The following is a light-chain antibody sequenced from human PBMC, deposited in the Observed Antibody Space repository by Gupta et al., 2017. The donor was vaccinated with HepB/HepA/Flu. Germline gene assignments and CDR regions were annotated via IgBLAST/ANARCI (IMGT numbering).Light chain of an antibody. CDR2: GAS. Sequence: VLTQSPGTLSLSPGERATLSCRASQSVSNSYLAWYQQKPGQAPRLLIYGASNRATGIPDRFSGSGSGTDFTLTISSLETEDFAVYYWQQYSSSHPRTFGGGTKVEIK. V-gene: IGKV3-20*01. CDR1: QSVSNSY. J-gene: IGKJ4*02. CDR3: QQYSSSHPRT.